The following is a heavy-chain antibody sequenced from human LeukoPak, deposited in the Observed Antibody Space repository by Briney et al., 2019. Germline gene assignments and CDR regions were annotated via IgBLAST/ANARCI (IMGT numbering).Heavy chain of an antibody. V-gene: IGHV1-18*01. D-gene: IGHD3-16*01. J-gene: IGHJ3*02. CDR2: ISPYNGNT. Sequence: ASVKVSCKASGYTFISYGISWVRQAPGQGLEWMGWISPYNGNTNDAQKLQGRVTMTTDTSTSTAYMELRSLRSDDTAVYYYATLRGRGAFDIWGQGTMVTVSS. CDR1: GYTFISYG. CDR3: ATLRGRGAFDI.